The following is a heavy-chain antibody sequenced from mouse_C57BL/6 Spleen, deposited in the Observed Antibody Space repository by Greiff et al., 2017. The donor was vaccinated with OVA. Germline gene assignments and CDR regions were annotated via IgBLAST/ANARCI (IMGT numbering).Heavy chain of an antibody. V-gene: IGHV1-53*01. J-gene: IGHJ2*01. CDR2: INPSNGGT. D-gene: IGHD4-1*02. CDR1: GYTFTSYW. CDR3: ARRINCDPYFDY. Sequence: VQLQQSGTELVKPGASVKLSCKASGYTFTSYWMHWVKQRPGQGLEWIGNINPSNGGTNYNEKFKSKATLTVDKSSSSAYMQLSSLTSEYSAVYYCARRINCDPYFDYWGQGTTLTVSS.